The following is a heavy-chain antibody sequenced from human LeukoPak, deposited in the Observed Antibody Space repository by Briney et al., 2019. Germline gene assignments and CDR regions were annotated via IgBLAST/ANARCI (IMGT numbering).Heavy chain of an antibody. CDR3: ARESRVVIGDGYHVDS. D-gene: IGHD2-21*01. V-gene: IGHV4-4*07. Sequence: PSETLSLTCFVSDGSITNYYWSWIRQPAGKGLERIGRLYIGRGMEYNPSLKSRVTMSVDRANMQFSLRLTSVTAADTAVYYCARESRVVIGDGYHVDSWGPGSLITVSS. J-gene: IGHJ4*02. CDR1: DGSITNYY. CDR2: LYIGRGM.